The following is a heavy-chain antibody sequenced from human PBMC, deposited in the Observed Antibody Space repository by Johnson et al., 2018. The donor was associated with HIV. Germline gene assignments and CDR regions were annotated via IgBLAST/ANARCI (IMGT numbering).Heavy chain of an antibody. V-gene: IGHV3-30*14. CDR2: ISYDGSNK. J-gene: IGHJ3*02. D-gene: IGHD7-27*01. Sequence: QEKLVESGGGVVQPGRSLRLSCAASGFTFSSYPMHWVRQAPGKGLEWVAVISYDGSNKYYADSVKGRFTISRDNSKNTLYLQMNSLRAEDTAVYYCARVGTVRDAFDIWGQGTMVTVSS. CDR3: ARVGTVRDAFDI. CDR1: GFTFSSYP.